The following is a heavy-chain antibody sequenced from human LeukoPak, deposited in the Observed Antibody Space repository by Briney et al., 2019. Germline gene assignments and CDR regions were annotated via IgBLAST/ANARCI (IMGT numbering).Heavy chain of an antibody. CDR1: GGSISRGSYY. D-gene: IGHD3-10*01. J-gene: IGHJ2*01. Sequence: RTSQTLSLTCIVSGGSISRGSYYWSWIRQPAGKGLEWIGRIYSTGSTSYNPSLKSRVTISVDTSKNQFSLKLSSMTAADTAVYYCAGIGWYFDLWGRGTLVTVSS. CDR2: IYSTGST. V-gene: IGHV4-61*02. CDR3: AGIGWYFDL.